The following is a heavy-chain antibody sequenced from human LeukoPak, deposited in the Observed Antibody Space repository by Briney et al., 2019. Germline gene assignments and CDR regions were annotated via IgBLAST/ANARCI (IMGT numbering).Heavy chain of an antibody. CDR2: INPSGGST. J-gene: IGHJ4*02. CDR3: ARNRLGYCSGGSCWSGFDY. CDR1: GYALTSYY. Sequence: GASVKVSCKASGYALTSYYMHWVRQAPGQGLEWMGIINPSGGSTSYAQKFQGRVTMTRDTSTSTVYMELSSLRSEDTAVYYCARNRLGYCSGGSCWSGFDYWGQGTLVTVSS. V-gene: IGHV1-46*01. D-gene: IGHD2-15*01.